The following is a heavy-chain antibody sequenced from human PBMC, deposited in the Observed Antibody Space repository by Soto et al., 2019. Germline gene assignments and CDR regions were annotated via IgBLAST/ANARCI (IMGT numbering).Heavy chain of an antibody. V-gene: IGHV4-59*01. Sequence: SETLSLTCTVSGGSISTYYWSWIRQPPGKGLEWIGYNYYSGNGNYNPSLKSRVTISVDTSKNQFSLKLSSVAAADTAVYYCARDFWYYDSSGPNFYYWGQGTLVTISS. CDR2: NYYSGNG. CDR1: GGSISTYY. J-gene: IGHJ4*02. CDR3: ARDFWYYDSSGPNFYY. D-gene: IGHD3-22*01.